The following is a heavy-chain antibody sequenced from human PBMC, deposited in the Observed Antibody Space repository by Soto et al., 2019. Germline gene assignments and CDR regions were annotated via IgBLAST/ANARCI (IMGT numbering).Heavy chain of an antibody. D-gene: IGHD3-10*01. CDR2: INPSGGST. CDR1: GYTFTSYY. Sequence: GASVKVSCKASGYTFTSYYMHWVRQAPGQGLEWMGIINPSGGSTSYAQKFQGRVTMTRDTSTSTVYMELSSLRSEDTAVYYCAREGRRRGPQGRNWFDPWGQGTLVTVSS. V-gene: IGHV1-46*01. J-gene: IGHJ5*02. CDR3: AREGRRRGPQGRNWFDP.